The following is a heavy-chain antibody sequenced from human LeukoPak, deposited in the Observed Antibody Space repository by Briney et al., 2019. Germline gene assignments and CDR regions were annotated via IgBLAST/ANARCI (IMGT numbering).Heavy chain of an antibody. CDR1: GGSVSSHF. Sequence: MSSETLSLTCTVSGGSVSSHFWGWIRQPPGKGLEWIGYIYNSGITNYNPSLKSRVTISVDTSKNQFSLDLSSVTAADTAVYYCARQKCTSASCLTKNAFDIWGQGTMVTVSS. J-gene: IGHJ3*02. D-gene: IGHD2-2*01. CDR3: ARQKCTSASCLTKNAFDI. CDR2: IYNSGIT. V-gene: IGHV4-59*08.